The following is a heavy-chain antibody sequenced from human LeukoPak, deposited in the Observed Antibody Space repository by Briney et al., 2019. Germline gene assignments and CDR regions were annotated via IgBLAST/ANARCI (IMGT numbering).Heavy chain of an antibody. CDR1: GFTVSNNY. CDR2: ISGSGGST. Sequence: PGGSLRLSCVVSGFTVSNNYMKWVRQAPGKGLEWVSAISGSGGSTYYADSVKGRFTISRDNSKNTLYLQMNSLRAEDTAVYYCAKAVEKWLGKSFDYWGQGTLVTVSS. D-gene: IGHD6-19*01. CDR3: AKAVEKWLGKSFDY. V-gene: IGHV3-23*01. J-gene: IGHJ4*02.